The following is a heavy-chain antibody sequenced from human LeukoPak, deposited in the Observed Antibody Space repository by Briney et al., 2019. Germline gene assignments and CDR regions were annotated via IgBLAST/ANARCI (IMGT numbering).Heavy chain of an antibody. CDR1: GFTFSSYG. V-gene: IGHV3-30*02. CDR2: IRYDGSNK. J-gene: IGHJ4*02. D-gene: IGHD2-2*01. Sequence: GGSLRLSCAASGFTFSSYGMHWVRQAPGKGLEWVAFIRYDGSNKYYADSVKGRFTISRDNSKNTLYPQMNSLRAEDTAVYYCAKERRPFVVVPAALDYWGQGTLVTVSS. CDR3: AKERRPFVVVPAALDY.